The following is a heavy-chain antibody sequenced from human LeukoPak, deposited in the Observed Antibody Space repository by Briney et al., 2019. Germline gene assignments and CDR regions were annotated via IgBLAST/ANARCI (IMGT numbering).Heavy chain of an antibody. CDR2: IYTSGST. J-gene: IGHJ4*02. CDR1: GGSISSGSYY. V-gene: IGHV4-61*02. Sequence: SETLSLTCTVSGGSISSGSYYWSWIRQPAGKGLEWIGRIYTSGSTNYNPSLKSRVIISVDTSKNQFSLKLSSVTAADTAVYYCARHKWLAGFDYWGQGTLVTVSS. D-gene: IGHD6-19*01. CDR3: ARHKWLAGFDY.